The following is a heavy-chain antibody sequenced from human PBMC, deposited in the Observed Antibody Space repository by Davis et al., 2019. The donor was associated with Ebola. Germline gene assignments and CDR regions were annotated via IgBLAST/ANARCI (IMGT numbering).Heavy chain of an antibody. D-gene: IGHD2-21*01. CDR3: ARECGGDCYFAFDI. CDR2: IYYSGST. V-gene: IGHV4-59*01. J-gene: IGHJ3*02. CDR1: RDSISPYY. Sequence: SETLSLTCTASRDSISPYYWSWLRQSPGKGLGWIGYIYYSGSTNYNPSLKSRVTISVDTSKNQFSLKLSSVTAADTAVYYCARECGGDCYFAFDIWGQGTMVTVSS.